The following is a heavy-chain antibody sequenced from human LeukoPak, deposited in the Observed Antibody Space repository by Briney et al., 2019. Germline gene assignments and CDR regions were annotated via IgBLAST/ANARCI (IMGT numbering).Heavy chain of an antibody. Sequence: PGGSLRLSCAASGFTFSNYAMHWVRQAPGKGLEYVSAISTNGHSTYYANSVKGRFTISRDNSKDTLYLQMGSLRAEDMAVYYCVRVGDSDAFDIWGQGTVVTVSS. CDR2: ISTNGHST. D-gene: IGHD2-21*01. CDR3: VRVGDSDAFDI. J-gene: IGHJ3*02. CDR1: GFTFSNYA. V-gene: IGHV3-64*01.